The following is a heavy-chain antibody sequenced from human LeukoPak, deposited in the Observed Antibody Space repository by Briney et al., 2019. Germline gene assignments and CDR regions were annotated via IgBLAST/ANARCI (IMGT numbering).Heavy chain of an antibody. CDR1: GGTFSSYA. CDR3: ARDKGGLGYCSGGSCYYWFDP. CDR2: IIPIFGTA. D-gene: IGHD2-15*01. Sequence: SVKGSCKASGGTFSSYAISWVRQAPGRGLEWMGGIIPIFGTANYAQKFQGRVTITTDESTSTAYMELSSLRSEDTAVYYCARDKGGLGYCSGGSCYYWFDPRGQGTLVTVSS. J-gene: IGHJ5*02. V-gene: IGHV1-69*05.